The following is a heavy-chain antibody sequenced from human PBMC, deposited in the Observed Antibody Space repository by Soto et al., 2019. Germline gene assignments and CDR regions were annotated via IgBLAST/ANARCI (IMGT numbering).Heavy chain of an antibody. V-gene: IGHV4-31*02. CDR1: GGSISSGGYY. J-gene: IGHJ3*02. CDR3: ARGGGTSIVVGLDADTGLDAFDI. Sequence: TLSLTCTVSGGSISSGGYYWSWIRQHPGKGLEWIGYIYYSGSTYYNPSLKSRVTISVDTSKNQFSLKLSSVTAADTAVYYCARGGGTSIVVGLDADTGLDAFDICGQGTMVTVSS. CDR2: IYYSGST. D-gene: IGHD2-15*01.